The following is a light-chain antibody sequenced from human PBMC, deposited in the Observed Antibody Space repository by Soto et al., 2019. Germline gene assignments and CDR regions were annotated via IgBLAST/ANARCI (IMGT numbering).Light chain of an antibody. CDR1: SSDIGRYNF. CDR3: SSYTSGTTFFV. J-gene: IGLJ1*01. Sequence: QSVLTQPASVSGSPGQSITISCTGTSSDIGRYNFVSWYQQHPGKAPKLLVYEVTNRPSGVSNRFSGSKSGNTASLTIFGLQTDDEADYYCSSYTSGTTFFVFGTGNKLTVL. V-gene: IGLV2-14*01. CDR2: EVT.